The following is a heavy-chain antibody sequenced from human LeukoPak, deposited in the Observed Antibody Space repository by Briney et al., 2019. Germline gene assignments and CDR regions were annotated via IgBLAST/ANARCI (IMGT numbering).Heavy chain of an antibody. CDR2: IHYTVST. Sequence: SETLSLTCTVSGGSISSYYWSWIRQSPGKGLECIGYIHYTVSTNYNPSLKSRVTISVETSKNQFSLKLKSVTAADTAVYYCARGGYYGPGNDFRFDPWGQGTLVTVSS. D-gene: IGHD3-10*01. CDR1: GGSISSYY. J-gene: IGHJ5*02. CDR3: ARGGYYGPGNDFRFDP. V-gene: IGHV4-59*01.